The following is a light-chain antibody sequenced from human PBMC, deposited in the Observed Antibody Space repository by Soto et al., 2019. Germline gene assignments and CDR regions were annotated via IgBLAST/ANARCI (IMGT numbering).Light chain of an antibody. CDR3: QQYENVPIT. V-gene: IGKV1-33*01. Sequence: DIRMTQPPSSLSASVGDRVTIPCQASQDIATNLNWYQQKPGKAPKLLIYDASGLATGVPSRFRGSGSGTDFTLTINSLQPEDIATYYCQQYENVPITFGQGTRLDIK. CDR2: DAS. CDR1: QDIATN. J-gene: IGKJ5*01.